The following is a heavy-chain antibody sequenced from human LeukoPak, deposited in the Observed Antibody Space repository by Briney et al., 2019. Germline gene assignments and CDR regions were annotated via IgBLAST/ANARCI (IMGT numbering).Heavy chain of an antibody. V-gene: IGHV4-34*01. CDR2: INHSGST. CDR1: GGSFSGYY. Sequence: SETLSLTCAVYGGSFSGYYWSWIRQPPGKGLEWIGEINHSGSTNYNPSLKSRVTISVDTSKNQFSLKLSSVTAADTAVYYCARGAGTVTTFDYWGQGTLVTVSS. J-gene: IGHJ4*02. D-gene: IGHD4-17*01. CDR3: ARGAGTVTTFDY.